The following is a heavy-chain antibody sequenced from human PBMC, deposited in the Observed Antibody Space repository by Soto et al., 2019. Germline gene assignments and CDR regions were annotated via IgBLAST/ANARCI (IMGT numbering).Heavy chain of an antibody. J-gene: IGHJ6*03. CDR3: VSNDYGGSSYMDV. D-gene: IGHD4-17*01. Sequence: SETLSLTCAVSSGSISSTNWWSWVRQPPGKGLEWIGEIYHSGSTNYNPSLKSRVTISVDKSENQFSLKLSSVTAADTAVYYCVSNDYGGSSYMDVWGKGTRVTVSS. CDR1: SGSISSTNW. CDR2: IYHSGST. V-gene: IGHV4-4*02.